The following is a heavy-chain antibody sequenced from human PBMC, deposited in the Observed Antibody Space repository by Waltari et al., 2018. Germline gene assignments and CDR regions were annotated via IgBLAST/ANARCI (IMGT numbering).Heavy chain of an antibody. D-gene: IGHD2-21*01. Sequence: SSYAMHWVRQAPGKGLEWVAVISYDGSNKYYADSVKGRFTISRDNSKNTLYLQMNSLRAEDTAVYYCARGPSQKHIVVVIGKSLNYYGMDVWGQGTTVTVSS. CDR3: ARGPSQKHIVVVIGKSLNYYGMDV. V-gene: IGHV3-30-3*01. CDR2: ISYDGSNK. J-gene: IGHJ6*02. CDR1: SSYA.